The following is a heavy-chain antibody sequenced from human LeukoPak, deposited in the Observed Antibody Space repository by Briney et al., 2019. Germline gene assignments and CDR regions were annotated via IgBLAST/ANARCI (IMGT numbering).Heavy chain of an antibody. Sequence: GESLKISCKGSGYSFTSYWIGWVRLMPGKGLEWMGIIYPGDSDTRYSPSFQGQVTISADKSISTAYLQWSSLKASDTAMYYCARSTYYYDSSGYSGAFDIWGQGTMVTVSS. CDR1: GYSFTSYW. CDR3: ARSTYYYDSSGYSGAFDI. J-gene: IGHJ3*02. D-gene: IGHD3-22*01. CDR2: IYPGDSDT. V-gene: IGHV5-51*01.